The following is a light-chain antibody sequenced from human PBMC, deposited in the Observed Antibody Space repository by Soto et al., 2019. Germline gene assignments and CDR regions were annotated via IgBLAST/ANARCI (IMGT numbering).Light chain of an antibody. Sequence: EIVLTQSPATLSLSPGERATLSCRASQSVSSSYLAWYQQKPGQAPRLLIYGASSRATGIPDRFSGSGSGTDFTLTISRLEPEDFAVYYCQQYSSSSGTFGQGTKVEIK. CDR1: QSVSSSY. V-gene: IGKV3-20*01. CDR3: QQYSSSSGT. CDR2: GAS. J-gene: IGKJ1*01.